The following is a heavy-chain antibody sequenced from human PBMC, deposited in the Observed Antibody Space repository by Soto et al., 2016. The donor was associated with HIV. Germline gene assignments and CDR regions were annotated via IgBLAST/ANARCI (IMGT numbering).Heavy chain of an antibody. J-gene: IGHJ4*01. CDR1: GFIFRNNA. V-gene: IGHV3-23*01. CDR3: AKDLHDYSANDY. Sequence: EVQLLESGGGLVQPGGSLRLSCIASGFIFRNNAMNWVRQAPGKGLEWVSGISDSGTSAHYADSVKGRFTISRDNSKNTLYLQMNTLKAEDTAIYYCAKDLHDYSANDYWGQGNPGPPSPQ. D-gene: IGHD4-4*01. CDR2: ISDSGTSA.